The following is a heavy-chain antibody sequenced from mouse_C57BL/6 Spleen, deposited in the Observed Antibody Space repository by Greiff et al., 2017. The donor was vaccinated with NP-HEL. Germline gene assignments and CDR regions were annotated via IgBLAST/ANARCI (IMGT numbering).Heavy chain of an antibody. Sequence: EVQLVESGGDLVKPGGSLKLSCAASGFTFSSYGMSWVRQTPDKRLEWVATISSGGSYTYYPDSVKGRFTISRDNAKNTLYLQMSSLKSEDTAMYYCARQSNYYGSSLYAMDYWGQGTSVTVSS. J-gene: IGHJ4*01. V-gene: IGHV5-6*01. CDR3: ARQSNYYGSSLYAMDY. CDR1: GFTFSSYG. D-gene: IGHD1-1*01. CDR2: ISSGGSYT.